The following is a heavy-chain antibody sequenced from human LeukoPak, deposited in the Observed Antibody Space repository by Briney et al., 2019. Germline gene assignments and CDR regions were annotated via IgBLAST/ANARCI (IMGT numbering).Heavy chain of an antibody. CDR2: ITSSSRYT. J-gene: IGHJ4*02. Sequence: PGGTLRLSCAASGFMFRSYSMNWVRQAPGKGLEWVSSITSSSRYTYYADSVKGRFTISRDNAKNSLYLQMNSLRAEDTAVYYCARGVPGYYYDSSGYPEDLDYWGQGTLVTGSS. D-gene: IGHD3-22*01. CDR1: GFMFRSYS. V-gene: IGHV3-21*01. CDR3: ARGVPGYYYDSSGYPEDLDY.